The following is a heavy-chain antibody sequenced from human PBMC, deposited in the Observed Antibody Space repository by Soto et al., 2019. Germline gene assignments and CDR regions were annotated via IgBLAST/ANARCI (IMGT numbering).Heavy chain of an antibody. J-gene: IGHJ6*02. D-gene: IGHD1-1*01. V-gene: IGHV1-18*01. Sequence: QVQLVQSGAEVKKPGASVKVSCKASGYTFTSYGISWVRQAPGQGLEWMGWISAYNGNTNNAQKLQGRDTMTTDTTTSTAYMEIRSPGSDDTAMYYCARDLDKWNGENVVDDYYGMDVWGQGTTVTVSS. CDR1: GYTFTSYG. CDR2: ISAYNGNT. CDR3: ARDLDKWNGENVVDDYYGMDV.